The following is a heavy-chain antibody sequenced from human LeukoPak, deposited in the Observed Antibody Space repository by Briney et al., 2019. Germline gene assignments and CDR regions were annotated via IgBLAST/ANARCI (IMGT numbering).Heavy chain of an antibody. V-gene: IGHV4-34*01. CDR2: FNHSGST. CDR1: GGSFSGYY. D-gene: IGHD3-10*01. Sequence: SDTLSLPCGVYGGSFSGYYWSWIRQPRGKGGEWMGEFNHSGSTNNNLSLKSRVTITVDTSKIQFSLKLRSRTAADTAVYYCSRGQAVRGVIIDYWGQGTLVTVSS. CDR3: SRGQAVRGVIIDY. J-gene: IGHJ4*02.